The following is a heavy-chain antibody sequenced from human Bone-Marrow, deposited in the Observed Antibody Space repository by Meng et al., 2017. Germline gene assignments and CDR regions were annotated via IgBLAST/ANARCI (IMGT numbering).Heavy chain of an antibody. V-gene: IGHV4-34*01. CDR1: GGAFSGYY. D-gene: IGHD3-22*01. CDR3: ARLAYDSSGYWFDY. Sequence: QVQLHQWGAVLLKPSETLSPTCAVYGGAFSGYYWSWIRQPPGKGLEWIGEINHSGSTNYNPSLKSRVTISVDTSKNQFSLKLSSVTAADTAVYYCARLAYDSSGYWFDYWGQGTLVTVSS. CDR2: INHSGST. J-gene: IGHJ4*01.